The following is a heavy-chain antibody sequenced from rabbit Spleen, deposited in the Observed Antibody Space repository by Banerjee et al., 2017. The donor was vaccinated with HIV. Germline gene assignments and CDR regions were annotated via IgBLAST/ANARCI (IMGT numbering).Heavy chain of an antibody. J-gene: IGHJ4*01. D-gene: IGHD3-1*01. CDR2: INAYTGKP. CDR3: ARDLASVVGWNFNL. V-gene: IGHV1S45*01. CDR1: GVSFSNKDV. Sequence: QEKLVESGGDLVKPGASLTLTCTASGVSFSNKDVMCWVRQAPGKGLEWIACINAYTGKPVYASWAKGRFTISRTSSTTVTLQMTSLTAADTATYFCARDLASVVGWNFNLWGPGTLVTVS.